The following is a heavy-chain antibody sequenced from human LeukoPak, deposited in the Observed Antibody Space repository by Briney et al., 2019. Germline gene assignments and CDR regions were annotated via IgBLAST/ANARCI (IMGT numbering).Heavy chain of an antibody. CDR3: ARSPYYDFWIGMDV. CDR1: GGSISSSSYY. J-gene: IGHJ6*04. V-gene: IGHV4-39*01. Sequence: SETLSLTCTVSGGSISSSSYYWGWIRQPPGKGLEWIGSIYYSGSTYYNPSLKSRVSISVDTSKNQFSLKLSSVTAADTAVYYCARSPYYDFWIGMDVWGKGTTVTVSS. D-gene: IGHD3-3*01. CDR2: IYYSGST.